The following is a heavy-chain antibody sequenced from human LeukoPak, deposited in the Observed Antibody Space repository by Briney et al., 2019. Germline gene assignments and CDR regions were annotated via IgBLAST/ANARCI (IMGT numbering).Heavy chain of an antibody. CDR1: GFTFSSYS. D-gene: IGHD6-19*01. CDR2: ISSSSSYI. J-gene: IGHJ4*02. Sequence: GGSLRLSCAASGFTFSSYSMNWVRQAPGKGLEWVSSISSSSSYIYYADSVKGRFTISRDNAKNSLYLQMNSLRAEDTAVYYCARDASSGWPAPYFDYWGQGTLVTVSS. CDR3: ARDASSGWPAPYFDY. V-gene: IGHV3-21*01.